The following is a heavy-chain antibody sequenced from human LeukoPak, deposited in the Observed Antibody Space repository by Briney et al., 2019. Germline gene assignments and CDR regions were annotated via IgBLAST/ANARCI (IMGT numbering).Heavy chain of an antibody. CDR1: GGSFSGYY. CDR3: ARNSGSYAGWFDT. Sequence: SETLSLTCAVYGGSFSGYYWSWIRQPPGKGLEWIGRIYTSGSTNYNPSLKSRVTISVDTSKNQFSLKLSSVTAADTAVYYCARNSGSYAGWFDTWGQGTLVTVSS. D-gene: IGHD1-26*01. V-gene: IGHV4-4*08. J-gene: IGHJ5*02. CDR2: IYTSGST.